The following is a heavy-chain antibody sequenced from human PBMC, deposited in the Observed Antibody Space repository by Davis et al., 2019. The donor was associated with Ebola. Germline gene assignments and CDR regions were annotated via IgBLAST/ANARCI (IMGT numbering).Heavy chain of an antibody. D-gene: IGHD3-3*01. CDR3: AKNLHLRFYRSYYYMDV. Sequence: GESLKISCAASGFTFSSYAMHWVRQAPGKGLEWVAVISYDGSNKYYADSVKGRFTISRDNSKNTLYLQMNSLRAEDTAVYYCAKNLHLRFYRSYYYMDVWGKGTTVTVSS. J-gene: IGHJ6*03. V-gene: IGHV3-30-3*01. CDR2: ISYDGSNK. CDR1: GFTFSSYA.